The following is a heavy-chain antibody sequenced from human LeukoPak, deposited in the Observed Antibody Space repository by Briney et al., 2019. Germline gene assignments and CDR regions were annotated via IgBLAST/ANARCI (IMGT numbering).Heavy chain of an antibody. CDR2: IKTDGSST. CDR3: ARRRAAAGVYYFDY. Sequence: QPGRSPRLSCAGSGFTFSSYWMHWVRQAPGKGLVWVSRIKTDGSSTDYADSVKGRFTISRDNAKNTLYLQMNSLRAEDTAVYYCARRRAAAGVYYFDYWGQGTLVTVSS. D-gene: IGHD6-13*01. V-gene: IGHV3-74*01. CDR1: GFTFSSYW. J-gene: IGHJ4*02.